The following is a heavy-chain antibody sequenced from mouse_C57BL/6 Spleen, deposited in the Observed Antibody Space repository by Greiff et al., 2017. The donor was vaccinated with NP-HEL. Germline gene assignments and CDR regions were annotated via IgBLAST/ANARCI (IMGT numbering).Heavy chain of an antibody. J-gene: IGHJ3*01. V-gene: IGHV5-6*02. Sequence: EVMLVESGGDLVKPGGSLKLSCAASGFTFSSYGMSWVRQTPDKRLEWVATISSGGSYTYYPDSVKGRFTISRDNAKNTLYLQMSSLKSEDTAMDYCARRGTTIVATPFAYWGQGTLVTVSA. D-gene: IGHD1-1*01. CDR3: ARRGTTIVATPFAY. CDR1: GFTFSSYG. CDR2: ISSGGSYT.